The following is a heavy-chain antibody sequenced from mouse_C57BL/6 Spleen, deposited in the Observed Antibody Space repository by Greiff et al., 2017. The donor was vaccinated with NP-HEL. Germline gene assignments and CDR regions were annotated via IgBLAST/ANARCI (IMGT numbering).Heavy chain of an antibody. CDR1: GYTFTSYW. Sequence: QVQLQQPGAELVKPGASVKMSCKASGYTFTSYWITWVKQRPGQGLEWIGDIYPGSGSTNYNEKFKSKATLTVDTSSSTAYMQLSSLTSEDSAVYYCARDGYYELAMDYWGQGTSVTVSS. D-gene: IGHD2-3*01. CDR2: IYPGSGST. V-gene: IGHV1-55*01. CDR3: ARDGYYELAMDY. J-gene: IGHJ4*01.